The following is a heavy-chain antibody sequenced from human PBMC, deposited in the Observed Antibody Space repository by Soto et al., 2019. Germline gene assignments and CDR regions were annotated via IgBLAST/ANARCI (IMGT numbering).Heavy chain of an antibody. J-gene: IGHJ4*02. Sequence: QVQLQESGPGLVKPSETLSLTCTVSGGSVSSGSYYWSWIRQPPGKGLEWIGYIYYSGSTNCNPSLKSRVTISVDTSKNQFSLKLSSVTAADTAVYYCARVGSGSSSLLSGPVDYWGQGTLVTVSS. V-gene: IGHV4-61*01. CDR3: ARVGSGSSSLLSGPVDY. D-gene: IGHD1-26*01. CDR1: GGSVSSGSYY. CDR2: IYYSGST.